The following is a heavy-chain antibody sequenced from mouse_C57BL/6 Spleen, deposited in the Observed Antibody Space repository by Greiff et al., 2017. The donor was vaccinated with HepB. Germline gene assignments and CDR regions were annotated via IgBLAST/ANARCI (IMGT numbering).Heavy chain of an antibody. CDR2: ISGGGGNT. Sequence: EVQLVESGGGLVKPGGSLKLSCAASGFTFSSYTMSWVRQTPEKRLEWVATISGGGGNTYYPDSVKGRFTISRDNAKNTLYVQMSSLRFEDTALYYGGRLNWAYAMDYWGQGTSVTVSS. CDR1: GFTFSSYT. CDR3: GRLNWAYAMDY. J-gene: IGHJ4*01. D-gene: IGHD4-1*02. V-gene: IGHV5-9*01.